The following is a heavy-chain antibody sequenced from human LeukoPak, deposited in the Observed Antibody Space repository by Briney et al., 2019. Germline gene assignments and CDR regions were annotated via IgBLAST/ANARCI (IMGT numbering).Heavy chain of an antibody. V-gene: IGHV3-49*04. D-gene: IGHD1-26*01. CDR1: GFTFCDYS. J-gene: IGHJ6*03. CDR2: IRSKASGETT. Sequence: GGSLRLSCTGSGFTFCDYSMTWVRQAPGKGLEGVGFIRSKASGETTEYAASVKGRFTISRDDSKNVAYLQMNSLKTEDTAVYYCTRDGSYYYYYYMDVWGTGTTVTVSS. CDR3: TRDGSYYYYYYMDV.